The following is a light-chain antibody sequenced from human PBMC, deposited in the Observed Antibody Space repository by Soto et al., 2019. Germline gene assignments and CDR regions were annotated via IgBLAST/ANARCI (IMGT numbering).Light chain of an antibody. Sequence: QSVLTQPASVSGSPGQSITISCTGTSSDVGGYNYVSWYQQNPGKAPKQMIFEVSSRPSGVSYRFSGSKSGNTASLTISGLQADDEADYYCISYTVSRSYVFGPGTKLTVL. J-gene: IGLJ1*01. V-gene: IGLV2-14*01. CDR1: SSDVGGYNY. CDR2: EVS. CDR3: ISYTVSRSYV.